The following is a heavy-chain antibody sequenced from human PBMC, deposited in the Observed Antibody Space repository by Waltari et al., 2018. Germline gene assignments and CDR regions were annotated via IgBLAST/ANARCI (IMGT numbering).Heavy chain of an antibody. CDR3: ARAIGDTAIEN. J-gene: IGHJ4*02. Sequence: QVQLVQSGAEVKKPGASVKVSCKASGYTFTGYYMHWVRQAPGQGLEWSGRFNPNSGGTNYAQKCQGRVTMTRDTSISPAYMELSRLRSDDTAVYYCARAIGDTAIENWGQGTLVTVSS. V-gene: IGHV1-2*06. D-gene: IGHD5-18*01. CDR1: GYTFTGYY. CDR2: FNPNSGGT.